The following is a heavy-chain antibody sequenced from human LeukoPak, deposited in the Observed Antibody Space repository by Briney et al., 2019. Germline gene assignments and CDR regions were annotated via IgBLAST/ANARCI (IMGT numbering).Heavy chain of an antibody. CDR1: GFTFSSYG. J-gene: IGHJ4*02. D-gene: IGHD6-6*01. V-gene: IGHV3-30*18. CDR2: ISYDGSNK. Sequence: GRSLRLSCAASGFTFSSYGMRWVRQAPGKGLEWVAVISYDGSNKYYADSVKGRFTISRDNSKNTLYLQMNSLRAEDTAVYYCAKMDSSSSKDYWGQGTLVTVSS. CDR3: AKMDSSSSKDY.